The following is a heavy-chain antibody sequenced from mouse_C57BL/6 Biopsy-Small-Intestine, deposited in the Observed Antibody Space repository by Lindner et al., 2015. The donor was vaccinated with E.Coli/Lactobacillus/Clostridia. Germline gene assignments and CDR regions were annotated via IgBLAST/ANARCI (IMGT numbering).Heavy chain of an antibody. CDR2: INPSNGYT. CDR1: GYTFTSYW. CDR3: ARGPSHYYAMDY. V-gene: IGHV1-7*01. J-gene: IGHJ4*01. Sequence: VQLQESGAELAKPGTSVKMSCKASGYTFTSYWMNWVKQRPGQGLEWIGAINPSNGYTGYNQKFKDKAILTADKSSSTAYMQLSSLTSEDSAVYYCARGPSHYYAMDYWGQGTSVTVSS.